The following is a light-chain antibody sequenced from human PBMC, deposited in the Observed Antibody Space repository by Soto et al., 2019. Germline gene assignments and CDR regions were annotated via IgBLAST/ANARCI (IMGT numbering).Light chain of an antibody. CDR3: QQYDTSPHT. CDR1: QSVSSSQ. Sequence: EIVLTQSPGTLSLSPGESATLSCRASQSVSSSQVAWYQQKPGQAPRLLIYGASSRATGIPDRFSGVGSEADFTLTIRSLEPEDFALYYCQQYDTSPHTFGQGTKLEIK. CDR2: GAS. J-gene: IGKJ2*01. V-gene: IGKV3-20*01.